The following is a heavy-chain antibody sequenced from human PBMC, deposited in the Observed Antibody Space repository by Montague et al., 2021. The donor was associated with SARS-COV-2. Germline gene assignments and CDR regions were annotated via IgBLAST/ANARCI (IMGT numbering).Heavy chain of an antibody. CDR2: NYHNGKT. D-gene: IGHD1-7*01. Sequence: SETLSLTCTVSGDSITNTCYFWGWIRQPPGKALEWFGSNYHNGKTYNNPSLERRSLLSIDTSKNQFSLRFTTAIASDTAVYYCAVELNYFFDYWGQGFLVSVSP. CDR3: AVELNYFFDY. J-gene: IGHJ4*02. V-gene: IGHV4-39*01. CDR1: GDSITNTCYF.